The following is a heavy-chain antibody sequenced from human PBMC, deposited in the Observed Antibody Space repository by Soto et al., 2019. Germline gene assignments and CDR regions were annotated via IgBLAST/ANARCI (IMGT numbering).Heavy chain of an antibody. J-gene: IGHJ4*02. CDR1: GFTVSSNY. CDR3: ARGVGGSYFNY. D-gene: IGHD1-26*01. V-gene: IGHV3-53*01. CDR2: FHSGDSA. Sequence: EVQLVESGGGLVQPGGSLRLSCAASGFTVSSNYMSWVRQAPGKGLEWVSIFHSGDSAYYADSVKGRFTISRDTSKNTLYLQMNSLRAEDRAVYYCARGVGGSYFNYWGQGTLVTVSS.